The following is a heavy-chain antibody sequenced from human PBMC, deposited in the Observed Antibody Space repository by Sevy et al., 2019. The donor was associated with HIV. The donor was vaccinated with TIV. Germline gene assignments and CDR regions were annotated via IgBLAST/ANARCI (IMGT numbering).Heavy chain of an antibody. Sequence: GGSLRLSCVASGFTFSYAWMSWVRQAPGKGLEWVGRIKSRPDGGKTDYAAPVKGRFTISRDDSKNTLYLQMNSLKTEDTGVYYCSTDPIIVLLVTDGMDVWGQGTTVTVSS. D-gene: IGHD2-8*01. CDR2: IKSRPDGGKT. CDR1: GFTFSYAW. CDR3: STDPIIVLLVTDGMDV. V-gene: IGHV3-15*01. J-gene: IGHJ6*02.